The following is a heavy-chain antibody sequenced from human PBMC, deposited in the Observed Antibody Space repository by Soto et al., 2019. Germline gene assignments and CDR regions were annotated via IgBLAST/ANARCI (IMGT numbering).Heavy chain of an antibody. J-gene: IGHJ4*02. CDR3: ERLGAY. Sequence: EVQLVESGGGLVHPGGSLRLSCAASGFDFSNYIMKWVRQAPGKGLEWVSYISGSSTTILYADSVKSRFTVSRDNAKNSVYLQMNSVRDEDKAMYCCERLGAYWGQGTLVTVSS. CDR1: GFDFSNYI. CDR2: ISGSSTTI. V-gene: IGHV3-48*02.